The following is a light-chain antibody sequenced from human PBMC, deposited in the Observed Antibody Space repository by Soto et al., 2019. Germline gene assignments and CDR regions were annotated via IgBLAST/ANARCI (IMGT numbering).Light chain of an antibody. V-gene: IGLV2-23*02. CDR3: CSYVASGTFDVA. Sequence: QSALTQPASASGSPGQSITISCTGTSSDVGSYNLVSWYQQRPGKAPKLLIYGVTKRPSGIPHRFSASKSGNTASLTISGLQAEDEADYYCCSYVASGTFDVAFGGGTQLTVL. J-gene: IGLJ2*01. CDR2: GVT. CDR1: SSDVGSYNL.